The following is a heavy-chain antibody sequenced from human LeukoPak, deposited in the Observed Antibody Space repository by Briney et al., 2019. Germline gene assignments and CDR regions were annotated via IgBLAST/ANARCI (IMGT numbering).Heavy chain of an antibody. D-gene: IGHD3-22*01. V-gene: IGHV4-39*01. CDR3: ARREYYDSSGYSIDFDC. Sequence: SETLSLTCTVSGGSISSNTYYWGWIRQPPGKGLEWIGSIYYSGSTYYNPSLKSRVTISVDTSKNQFSLKLSSVTTADTAVYYCARREYYDSSGYSIDFDCWGQGTLVTVSS. CDR1: GGSISSNTYY. CDR2: IYYSGST. J-gene: IGHJ4*02.